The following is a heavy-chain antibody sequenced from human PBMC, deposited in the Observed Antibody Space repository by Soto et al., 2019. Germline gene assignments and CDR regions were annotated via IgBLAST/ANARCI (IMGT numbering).Heavy chain of an antibody. CDR1: GGSISSGGYY. J-gene: IGHJ6*02. CDR3: ARDRGKVGATPPGGMDV. Sequence: QVQLQESGPGLVRPSQTLSLTCTVSGGSISSGGYYWSWIRQHPGKGLEWIGYIYYSGSTYYNPSLKSRRTRSVDTSKNQFSLKLSCVTAEDTAVYYCARDRGKVGATPPGGMDVWGQGTTVTVSS. V-gene: IGHV4-31*03. D-gene: IGHD1-26*01. CDR2: IYYSGST.